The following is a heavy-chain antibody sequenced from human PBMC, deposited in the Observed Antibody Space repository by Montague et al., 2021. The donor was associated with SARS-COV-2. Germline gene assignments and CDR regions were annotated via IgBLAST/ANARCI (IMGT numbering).Heavy chain of an antibody. J-gene: IGHJ5*02. CDR1: GASISTGICY. D-gene: IGHD1-26*01. V-gene: IGHV4-61*02. Sequence: TLSLTCTVSGASISTGICYWSWIRQPAGKGLEWIVRIRTTGHTDYNSSLESRVFMSVDTSTNQFSLSLTSVTAADTAVYFCARFGSGTLESDLWGQGTLVTVSS. CDR2: IRTTGHT. CDR3: ARFGSGTLESDL.